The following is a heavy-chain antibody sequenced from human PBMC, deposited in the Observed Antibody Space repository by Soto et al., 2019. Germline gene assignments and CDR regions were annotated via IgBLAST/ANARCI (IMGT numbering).Heavy chain of an antibody. CDR2: ISGGGNT. V-gene: IGHV3-23*01. Sequence: EVQLLESGGGLIQPGGSLRLSCAASGFTFSSYVMTWVRQAPGKGLEWVSVISGGGNTYYADSVKGRFTISRDNSKNMAYLQMDSLRADDTAVYYCARDWYEDYWGQGTLVTVSS. CDR3: ARDWYEDY. CDR1: GFTFSSYV. D-gene: IGHD6-13*01. J-gene: IGHJ4*02.